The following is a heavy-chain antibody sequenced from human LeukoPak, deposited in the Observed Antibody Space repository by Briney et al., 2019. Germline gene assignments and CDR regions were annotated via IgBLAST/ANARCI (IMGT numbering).Heavy chain of an antibody. CDR3: ASESFYGSGSFDY. D-gene: IGHD3-10*01. Sequence: SETLSLTCTVSGGSISSYYWSWIRQPPGKGLEWIGYIYYSGSTNYNPSLKSRVTISVDTSKNQFSLKLSSVTAADTAVYYCASESFYGSGSFDYWGQGTLVTVSS. V-gene: IGHV4-59*12. J-gene: IGHJ4*02. CDR1: GGSISSYY. CDR2: IYYSGST.